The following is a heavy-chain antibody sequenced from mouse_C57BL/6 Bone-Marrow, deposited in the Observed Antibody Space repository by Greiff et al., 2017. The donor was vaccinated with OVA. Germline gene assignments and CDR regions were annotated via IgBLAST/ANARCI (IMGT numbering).Heavy chain of an antibody. CDR3: AGGSSYAMDY. J-gene: IGHJ4*01. Sequence: EVKLVESGGGLVQPGGSLSLSCAASGFTFTDYYMSWVRQPPGKALEWLGFIRNKANGYTTEYSASVKGRFTISRDNSQSILYLQMNALRAEDSATYYCAGGSSYAMDYWGQGTSVTVSS. CDR1: GFTFTDYY. CDR2: IRNKANGYTT. V-gene: IGHV7-3*01. D-gene: IGHD1-1*01.